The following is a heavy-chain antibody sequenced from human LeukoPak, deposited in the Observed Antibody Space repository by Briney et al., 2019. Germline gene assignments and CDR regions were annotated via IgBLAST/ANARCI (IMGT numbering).Heavy chain of an antibody. D-gene: IGHD6-19*01. Sequence: SETLSLTCAVSGYSISSGYYWGWIRQPPGKGLEWIGSIYHSGSTYYNPSLKGRVTISVDTSKNQFSLKLSSVTAADTAVYYCARSRWLAHYYYYMDVWGKGTTVTVSS. J-gene: IGHJ6*03. CDR1: GYSISSGYY. V-gene: IGHV4-38-2*01. CDR2: IYHSGST. CDR3: ARSRWLAHYYYYMDV.